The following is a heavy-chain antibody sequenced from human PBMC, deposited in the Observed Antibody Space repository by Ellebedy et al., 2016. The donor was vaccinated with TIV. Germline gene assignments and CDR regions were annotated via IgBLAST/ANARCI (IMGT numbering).Heavy chain of an antibody. CDR3: ARDSGSSWSDY. J-gene: IGHJ4*02. D-gene: IGHD6-13*01. Sequence: GESLKISCAASGFTFSSYAMQCVRQAPGKGLEWVAVISYDGINKFYADSVKGRFTISRDNSKNTLYLQMNSLRAEDTAVFYCARDSGSSWSDYWGQGTLVTVSS. CDR2: ISYDGINK. V-gene: IGHV3-30-3*01. CDR1: GFTFSSYA.